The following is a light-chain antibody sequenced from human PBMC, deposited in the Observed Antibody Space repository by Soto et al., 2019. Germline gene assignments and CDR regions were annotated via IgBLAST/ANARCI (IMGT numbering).Light chain of an antibody. CDR1: SNDVGGYNY. CDR2: DVT. J-gene: IGLJ1*01. Sequence: QSALTQPRSVSGSPGQSVTISCTGTSNDVGGYNYVSWYQQHPGKAPKLMVYDVTKRPSGVPDRFSGSKSGNTASLTISGLQAEDEADYYCSSYAGNYTYVFGTGTKVTVL. CDR3: SSYAGNYTYV. V-gene: IGLV2-11*01.